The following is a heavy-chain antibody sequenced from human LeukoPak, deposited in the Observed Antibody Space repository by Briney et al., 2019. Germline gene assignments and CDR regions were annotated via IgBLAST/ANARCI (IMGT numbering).Heavy chain of an antibody. CDR3: AASRRAYETTVTTWSSIYFDH. V-gene: IGHV4-34*01. D-gene: IGHD4-17*01. CDR1: GGSISSYY. J-gene: IGHJ4*02. CDR2: INHSGAT. Sequence: SETLSLTCTVSGGSISSYYWSWIRQPPGKGLEWIGEINHSGATNYNPSLKSRVTISVDTSKNQFSLKLSSVTAADTAVYYCAASRRAYETTVTTWSSIYFDHWGQGTLVTVSS.